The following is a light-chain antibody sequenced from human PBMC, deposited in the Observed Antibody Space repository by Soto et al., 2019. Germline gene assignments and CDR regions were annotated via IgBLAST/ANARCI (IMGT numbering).Light chain of an antibody. CDR2: DAS. Sequence: DVQVTQSTSTLSASVGDRVTITCRASQSISSWLAWYQQKPGKAPKLLIYDASSLESGVPSRFSGSGSGTDFTLTISRLEPEDFAVYYWQQDGSSGTFGQGTKVDIK. J-gene: IGKJ1*01. V-gene: IGKV1-5*01. CDR1: QSISSW. CDR3: QQDGSSGT.